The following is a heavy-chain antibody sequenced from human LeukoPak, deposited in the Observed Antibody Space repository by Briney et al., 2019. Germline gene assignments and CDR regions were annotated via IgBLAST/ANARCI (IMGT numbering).Heavy chain of an antibody. CDR2: ISGSGGYT. J-gene: IGHJ4*02. D-gene: IGHD3-3*01. CDR3: AKNVGGVPINQNHLLDY. CDR1: GFTFSSYA. Sequence: GGSLRLSCAASGFTFSSYAVTWVRRAPGKGLEWVSSISGSGGYTSYADSVRGRFTISRDNSKNTVYLQMNSLRAEDTAVFYCAKNVGGVPINQNHLLDYWGQGTLVTVSS. V-gene: IGHV3-23*01.